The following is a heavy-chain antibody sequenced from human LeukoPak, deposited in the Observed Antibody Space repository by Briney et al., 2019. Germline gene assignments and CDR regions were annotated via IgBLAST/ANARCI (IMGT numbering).Heavy chain of an antibody. CDR1: GFSFGNYA. CDR3: VKDPRDTYGTNWFVS. CDR2: ISGTGGAT. Sequence: GGPLRLSCVASGFSFGNYAMSWLRQAPGKALQWVSQISGTGGATWYAGFARDRFTISRDNSKKTLYLQMSGLRVEDTAMYYCVKDPRDTYGTNWFVSWGQGTLLIVSS. J-gene: IGHJ5*01. D-gene: IGHD2-21*01. V-gene: IGHV3-23*01.